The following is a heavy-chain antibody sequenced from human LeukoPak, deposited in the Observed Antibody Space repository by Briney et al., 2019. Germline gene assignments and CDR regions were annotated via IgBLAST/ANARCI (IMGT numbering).Heavy chain of an antibody. CDR3: AKGSLIAASGTLFDF. J-gene: IGHJ4*02. CDR2: LGWNGDII. V-gene: IGHV3-9*01. CDR1: GFTFDDYS. Sequence: GRSLRLSCAASGFTFDDYSMHWVRHSPGKGLEWLSGLGWNGDIIDYADSVKGRFTISRDNAKNSLYLQMDSLKTEDTALYYCAKGSLIAASGTLFDFWGQGTRVTVSS. D-gene: IGHD6-13*01.